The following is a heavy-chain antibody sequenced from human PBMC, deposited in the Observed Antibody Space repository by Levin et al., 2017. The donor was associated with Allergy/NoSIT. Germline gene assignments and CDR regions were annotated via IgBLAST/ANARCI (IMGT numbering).Heavy chain of an antibody. CDR1: GYIFTGYF. D-gene: IGHD3-22*01. CDR2: INPNSGDT. Sequence: PRASVKVSCKASGYIFTGYFVHWVRQAPGQGLEWMGWINPNSGDTEYAQKFQGRITMTRDTSINTAYLDLSRLRSDDTALYYCASSIVNTSVINTWYFDLWGRGTLVTVSS. CDR3: ASSIVNTSVINTWYFDL. J-gene: IGHJ2*01. V-gene: IGHV1-2*02.